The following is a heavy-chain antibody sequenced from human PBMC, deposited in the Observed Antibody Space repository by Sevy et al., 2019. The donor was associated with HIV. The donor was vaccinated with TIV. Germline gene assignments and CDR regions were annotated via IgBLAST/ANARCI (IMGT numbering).Heavy chain of an antibody. J-gene: IGHJ3*02. Sequence: ASVKVSCKASGDTFSTYGLSWVRQAPGQGLEWMGGIILIFGTPNYAQKFQGRVTSTADESAGTAYMELSSLRSEDTALYYCAREGGVATTGDHDAFDIWGHGTLVTVSS. V-gene: IGHV1-69*13. CDR1: GDTFSTYG. CDR2: IILIFGTP. D-gene: IGHD7-27*01. CDR3: AREGGVATTGDHDAFDI.